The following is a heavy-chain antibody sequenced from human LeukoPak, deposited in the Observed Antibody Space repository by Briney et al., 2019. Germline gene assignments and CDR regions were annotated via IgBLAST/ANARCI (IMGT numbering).Heavy chain of an antibody. J-gene: IGHJ3*02. V-gene: IGHV4-59*01. D-gene: IGHD2-8*01. Sequence: SETLSLTCTVSGGSISSYYWSWIRQPPGKGLEWIGYIYYSGSTNYNPSLKSRVTISVDTSKNQFSLKLSSVTAADTAVYYCARDNGGSYGDAFDIWGQGTMVTVSS. CDR2: IYYSGST. CDR3: ARDNGGSYGDAFDI. CDR1: GGSISSYY.